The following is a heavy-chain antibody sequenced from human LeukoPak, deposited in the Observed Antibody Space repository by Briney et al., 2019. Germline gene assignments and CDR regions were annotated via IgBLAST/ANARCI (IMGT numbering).Heavy chain of an antibody. V-gene: IGHV3-48*04. CDR1: GFTFSSYS. CDR3: ARGLAYYYDSSGYLQH. J-gene: IGHJ1*01. CDR2: ISSSGSTI. Sequence: GGSLRLSCAASGFTFSSYSMNWVRQAPGKGLEWVSYISSSGSTIYYADSVKGRFTISRDNAKNSLYLQMNSLRAEDTAVYYCARGLAYYYDSSGYLQHWGQGTLVTVSS. D-gene: IGHD3-22*01.